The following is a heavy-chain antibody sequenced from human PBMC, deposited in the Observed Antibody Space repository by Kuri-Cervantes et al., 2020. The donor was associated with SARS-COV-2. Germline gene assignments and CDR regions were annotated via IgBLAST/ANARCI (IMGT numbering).Heavy chain of an antibody. J-gene: IGHJ4*02. D-gene: IGHD3-22*01. CDR1: GYSFTSYW. V-gene: IGHV5-51*01. CDR2: IYPGDSDT. CDR3: ARGPYLDYYDSSGYYGLA. Sequence: GESLKISCKGSGYSFTSYWIGWVRQMPGKGLEWMGIIYPGDSDTRYSPSFQGQVTISADKSISTAYLQWSSLKASDTAMYYCARGPYLDYYDSSGYYGLAWGQGTLVTVSS.